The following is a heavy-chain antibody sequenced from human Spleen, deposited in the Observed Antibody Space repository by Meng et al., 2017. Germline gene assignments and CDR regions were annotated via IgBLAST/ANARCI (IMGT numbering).Heavy chain of an antibody. CDR2: INPKSGDT. CDR1: GYTFPDYW. Sequence: QVQLVQSGAEVKKPGASVKVSCQASGYTFPDYWLNWVRRAPGQGLEWMGRINPKSGDTHYAQKFQARVTMTGDTSISTAYMELSGLRSDDTAMYYCARDEDISAAGKLFGNYWGQGTLVTVSS. CDR3: ARDEDISAAGKLFGNY. D-gene: IGHD6-25*01. J-gene: IGHJ4*02. V-gene: IGHV1-2*06.